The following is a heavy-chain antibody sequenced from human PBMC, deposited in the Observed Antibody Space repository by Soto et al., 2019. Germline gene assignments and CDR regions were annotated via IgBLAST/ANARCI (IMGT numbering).Heavy chain of an antibody. J-gene: IGHJ4*02. CDR2: ISGSGGST. D-gene: IGHD3-16*01. V-gene: IGHV3-23*01. CDR1: GFTFSGGA. Sequence: GGSLRLSCAASGFTFSGGAMSWVRQAPGKGLEWVSAISGSGGSTYYADSVKGRFTISRDNSKNTLYLQMNSLRAEDTAVYYFAEAWAGAWDFWGRGTLVTVSS. CDR3: AEAWAGAWDF.